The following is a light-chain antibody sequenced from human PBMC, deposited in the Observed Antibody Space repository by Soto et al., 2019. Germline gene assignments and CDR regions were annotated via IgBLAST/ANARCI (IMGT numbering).Light chain of an antibody. CDR2: AAS. CDR1: QTISSY. V-gene: IGKV1-39*01. CDR3: QQSSSIPYT. J-gene: IGKJ2*01. Sequence: DIQMTQSPSSLSASVGDRVTITCRASQTISSYLNWYQQNPGKAPKLLIYAASSLQSGVPSRFSGSGSGTDFTLTISSLQPEDFATYYCQQSSSIPYTFGHGTKLEIK.